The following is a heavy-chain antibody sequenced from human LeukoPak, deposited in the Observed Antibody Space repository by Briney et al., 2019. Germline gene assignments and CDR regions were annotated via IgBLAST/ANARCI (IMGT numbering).Heavy chain of an antibody. Sequence: PSETLSLTCTVSGGSISSSSYYWGWIRQPPGKGLEWIGSIYYSGSTYYNPSLKSRVTISVDTSKNQFSLKLSSVTAADTAVYYCARDRSGLVSRGMDVWGQGTTVTVSS. CDR3: ARDRSGLVSRGMDV. CDR2: IYYSGST. J-gene: IGHJ6*02. V-gene: IGHV4-39*07. CDR1: GGSISSSSYY. D-gene: IGHD6-25*01.